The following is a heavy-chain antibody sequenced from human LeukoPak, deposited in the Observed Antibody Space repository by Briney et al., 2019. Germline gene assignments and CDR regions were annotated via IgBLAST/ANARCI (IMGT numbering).Heavy chain of an antibody. D-gene: IGHD4-17*01. V-gene: IGHV3-30*02. CDR1: GFTFSSYG. Sequence: GGSLRLSCAASGFTFSSYGMHWVRQAPGKGLEWVAFIRYDGSNKYYADSVKGRFTISRDNSKNTLYLQMNSLRAEDTAVYYCAKVTERTTVTTWGIDYWGQGTLVTVSS. CDR2: IRYDGSNK. CDR3: AKVTERTTVTTWGIDY. J-gene: IGHJ4*02.